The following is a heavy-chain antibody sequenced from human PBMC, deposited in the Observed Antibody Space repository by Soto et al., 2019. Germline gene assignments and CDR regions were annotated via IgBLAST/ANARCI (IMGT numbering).Heavy chain of an antibody. Sequence: DVQLVESGGGLVQPGGSLRLSCAASGFTFTSYSMNWVRQAPGKGLEWVSYISGDSSAIYYADSVRGRFTISRDNAENSLFLQMNSLRAGDTAVYYCARDYVYSSDFWGQGTIVTVSS. J-gene: IGHJ3*01. D-gene: IGHD2-21*01. V-gene: IGHV3-48*01. CDR2: ISGDSSAI. CDR1: GFTFTSYS. CDR3: ARDYVYSSDF.